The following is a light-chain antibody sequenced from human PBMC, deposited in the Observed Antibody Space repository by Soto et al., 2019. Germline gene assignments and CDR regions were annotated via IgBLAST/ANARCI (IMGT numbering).Light chain of an antibody. CDR2: EVN. V-gene: IGLV2-23*02. Sequence: QSALTQPASVSGSPGQSITISCTGTSSDVGSYNLVSWYQQHPGKAPKLMICEVNKRPSGVSNRFSGSKSGNTASLTISGLQTEDEADYYCCSYAGSSTFEVFGGGTQLTVL. CDR3: CSYAGSSTFEV. J-gene: IGLJ2*01. CDR1: SSDVGSYNL.